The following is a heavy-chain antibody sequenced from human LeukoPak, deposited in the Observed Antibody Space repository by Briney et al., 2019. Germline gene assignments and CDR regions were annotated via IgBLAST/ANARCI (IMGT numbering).Heavy chain of an antibody. D-gene: IGHD5-12*01. CDR3: AMGAIVATIDY. V-gene: IGHV3-66*01. CDR1: GLTVSSNY. J-gene: IGHJ4*02. CDR2: IYSGSST. Sequence: GGSLRLSCAASGLTVSSNYMSWVRQAPGKGLEWVSLIYSGSSTYYAGSVKGRFTISRDKSKNTLYLQMSSLRVEDTAVYYCAMGAIVATIDYWGQGTLVTVSS.